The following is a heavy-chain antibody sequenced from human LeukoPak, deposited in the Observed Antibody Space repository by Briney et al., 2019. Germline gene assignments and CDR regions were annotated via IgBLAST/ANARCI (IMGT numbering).Heavy chain of an antibody. J-gene: IGHJ4*02. V-gene: IGHV4-34*01. Sequence: SETLSLTCAVYGGSFSVYYWSWIRQPPGKGLEWIGEINHSGSTNYNPSLNSRVTISVDPSKNPFSLKLSSVPAADTAVYYCARGGGLQFDYWGQGTLVTVSS. CDR2: INHSGST. D-gene: IGHD3-16*01. CDR1: GGSFSVYY. CDR3: ARGGGLQFDY.